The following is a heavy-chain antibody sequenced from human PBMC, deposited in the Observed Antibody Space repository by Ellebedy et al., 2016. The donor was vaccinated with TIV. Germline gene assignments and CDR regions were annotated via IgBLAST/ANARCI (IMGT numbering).Heavy chain of an antibody. V-gene: IGHV3-7*04. J-gene: IGHJ4*02. CDR3: ARENWYNDY. CDR1: GFTFTTFW. Sequence: GESQKISCAASGFTFTTFWMSWVRQAPGKGLEWVGNINQDGSEKCYGDSVKGRFTISRDNAKNSVYLQMNSLRAEDTAVYYCARENWYNDYWGQGTLVTVSS. CDR2: INQDGSEK. D-gene: IGHD1/OR15-1a*01.